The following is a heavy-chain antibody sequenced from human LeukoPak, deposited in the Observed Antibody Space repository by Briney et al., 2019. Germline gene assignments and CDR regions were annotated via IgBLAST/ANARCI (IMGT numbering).Heavy chain of an antibody. V-gene: IGHV3-74*01. Sequence: PGGSLRLSCAASGFTFSSYWMHWVRQAPGKGLVWVSRINSDGSSTSYADSVKGRFTISRDNAKNTLYLQMNSLRAEDTAVYYCATGGNYDFWSGYFDYWGQGTLVTVSS. D-gene: IGHD3-3*01. CDR3: ATGGNYDFWSGYFDY. J-gene: IGHJ4*02. CDR2: INSDGSST. CDR1: GFTFSSYW.